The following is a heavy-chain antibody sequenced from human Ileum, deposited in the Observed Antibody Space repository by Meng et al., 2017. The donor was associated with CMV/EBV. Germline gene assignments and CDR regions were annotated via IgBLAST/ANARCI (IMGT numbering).Heavy chain of an antibody. CDR1: GFTFIGNS. CDR3: ARDEPGPCGGDCYSGG. V-gene: IGHV3-21*01. Sequence: GFTFIGNSMTWVRQAPGKGLEWVSSISRSSSYISYAESVKARFTISRENAKNSLYLQMNSLRAEDTAVYYCARDEPGPCGGDCYSGGWGQGTLVTVSS. J-gene: IGHJ4*02. CDR2: ISRSSSYI. D-gene: IGHD2-21*01.